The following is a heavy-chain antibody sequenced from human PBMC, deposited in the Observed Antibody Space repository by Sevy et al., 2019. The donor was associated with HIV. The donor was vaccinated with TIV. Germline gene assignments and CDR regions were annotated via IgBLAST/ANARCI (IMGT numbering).Heavy chain of an antibody. D-gene: IGHD6-19*01. Sequence: GGSLRLSCAASGFTFSSYEMNWVRQAPGKGLEWVSYISSSGSTIYYADSVKDRFTISRDNAKNSLYLQMNSLRAEDTAVYYCARDEGSSGSDYWGQGTLVTVSS. V-gene: IGHV3-48*03. CDR3: ARDEGSSGSDY. CDR2: ISSSGSTI. J-gene: IGHJ4*02. CDR1: GFTFSSYE.